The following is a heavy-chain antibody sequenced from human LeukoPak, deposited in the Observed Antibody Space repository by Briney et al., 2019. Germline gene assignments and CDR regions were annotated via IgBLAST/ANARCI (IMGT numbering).Heavy chain of an antibody. CDR1: GGSISSYY. D-gene: IGHD2-2*01. CDR3: ARSYCSSTSCQPYYYYYMDV. Sequence: SETLSLTCTVSGGSISSYYWSWIRQPAGKGLEWIGRIYTSGSTNYNPSLKSRVTMSVDTSKNQFSLKLSSVTAADTAVYYCARSYCSSTSCQPYYYYYMDVWGKGTTVTVSS. J-gene: IGHJ6*03. CDR2: IYTSGST. V-gene: IGHV4-4*07.